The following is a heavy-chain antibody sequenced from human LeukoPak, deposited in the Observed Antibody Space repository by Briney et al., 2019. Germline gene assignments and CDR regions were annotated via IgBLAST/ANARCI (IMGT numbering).Heavy chain of an antibody. J-gene: IGHJ4*02. CDR2: IYSGGST. CDR3: ASSPHTAMGYYFDY. CDR1: GFTVSSNY. V-gene: IGHV3-66*01. Sequence: GGSLRLSCAASGFTVSSNYMSWVRQAPGKGLEWVSVIYSGGSTYYADSVKGRFTISRDNSKNTLYLQMSSLRAEDTAVYYCASSPHTAMGYYFDYWGQGTLVTVSS. D-gene: IGHD5-18*01.